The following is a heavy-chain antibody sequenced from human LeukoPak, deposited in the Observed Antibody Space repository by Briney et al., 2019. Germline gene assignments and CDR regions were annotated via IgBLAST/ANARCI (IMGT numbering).Heavy chain of an antibody. J-gene: IGHJ4*02. CDR1: GGSFSGYY. CDR2: INHSRST. V-gene: IGHV4-34*01. Sequence: PSETLSLTCAVDGGSFSGYYWGWLRQPPGKGLEWSGEINHSRSTNYNQSLKSRVTISVDTSKNQFSLKLSSVTAADTAVYYCARRPPRRAAMVTDYWGQGTLVTVSS. CDR3: ARRPPRRAAMVTDY. D-gene: IGHD5-18*01.